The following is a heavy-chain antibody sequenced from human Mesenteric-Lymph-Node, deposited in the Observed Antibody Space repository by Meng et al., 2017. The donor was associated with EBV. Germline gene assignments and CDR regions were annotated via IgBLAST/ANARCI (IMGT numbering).Heavy chain of an antibody. J-gene: IGHJ5*02. CDR2: IYYGGNT. CDR1: SGPITTYY. V-gene: IGHV4-59*01. D-gene: IGHD1-1*01. CDR3: ARALPRVQTKYNWFDP. Sequence: SGLLKPSVALSHTCTISSGPITTYYWSGIRQPPGKETEGIRYIYYGGNTKYNPSLKSRVTISVDTSKTQFSLKLTSGTAADTAVYYCARALPRVQTKYNWFDPWGQGTLVTVSS.